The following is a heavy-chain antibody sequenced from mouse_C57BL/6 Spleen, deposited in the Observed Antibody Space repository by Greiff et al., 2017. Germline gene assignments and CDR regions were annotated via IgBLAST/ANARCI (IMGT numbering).Heavy chain of an antibody. V-gene: IGHV1-50*01. CDR2: IDPSDSYT. CDR3: ARDGY. Sequence: QVHVKQPGAELVKPGASVKLSCKASGYTFTSYWMQWVKQRPGQGLEWIGEIDPSDSYTNYNQKFKGKATLTVDTSSSTAYMQLSSLTSEDSAVYYCARDGYWGQGTLVTVSA. J-gene: IGHJ3*01. CDR1: GYTFTSYW.